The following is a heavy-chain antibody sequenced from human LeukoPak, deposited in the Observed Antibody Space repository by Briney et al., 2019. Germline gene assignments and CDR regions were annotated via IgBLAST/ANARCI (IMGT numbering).Heavy chain of an antibody. J-gene: IGHJ4*02. V-gene: IGHV3-7*01. CDR3: ARSGGRMVYYDSSGFSDY. CDR1: GFSFSSYW. CDR2: IKQDGSEE. D-gene: IGHD3-22*01. Sequence: GGSLRLSCAASGFSFSSYWMTWVRQAPGKGLEWVANIKQDGSEEYYVDSVKGRFTISRDNAKNALYVQMNRLRAEDTAVYYCARSGGRMVYYDSSGFSDYWGQGTLVTVSS.